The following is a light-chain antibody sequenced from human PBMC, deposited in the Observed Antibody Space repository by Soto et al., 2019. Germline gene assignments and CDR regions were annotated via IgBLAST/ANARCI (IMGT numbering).Light chain of an antibody. Sequence: DIKMHQSPSTLSASVGDRVTITCRASQRISSWLAWYQQKPGKAPKLLIYKASSLESGVPSRFSGSGSGTDFTLTISSLQPDDFATYYCQQYNSYSLTFGQGTRVEIK. CDR1: QRISSW. V-gene: IGKV1-5*03. J-gene: IGKJ1*01. CDR3: QQYNSYSLT. CDR2: KAS.